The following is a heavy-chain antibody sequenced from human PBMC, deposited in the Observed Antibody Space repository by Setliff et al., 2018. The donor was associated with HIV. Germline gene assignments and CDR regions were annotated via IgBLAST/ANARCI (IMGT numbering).Heavy chain of an antibody. Sequence: GESLKISCRGFGYSFGDYWIGWVRQKPGKGLEWMGIIFPADSDTRVSPSFQGQVSISADRSTYAAFLQWTSLKASDTGMYFCGRHRVDTSMLVVKSPGAFDLWGQGTLVTVSS. CDR3: GRHRVDTSMLVVKSPGAFDL. V-gene: IGHV5-51*01. D-gene: IGHD3-22*01. J-gene: IGHJ3*01. CDR2: IFPADSDT. CDR1: GYSFGDYW.